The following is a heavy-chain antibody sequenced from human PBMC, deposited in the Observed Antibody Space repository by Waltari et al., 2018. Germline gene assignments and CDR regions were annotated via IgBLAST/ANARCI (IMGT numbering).Heavy chain of an antibody. V-gene: IGHV1-69-2*01. CDR2: VDPEDGET. CDR1: GYTFTDYY. Sequence: EVQLVQSGAEVKKPGATVKISCKVSGYTFTDYYMHWVQQAPGKGLEWMGIVDPEDGETIYEQKFQGRVTMTRDTSISTAYMELSRLRSDDTAVYYCARRPSGSYRWEFDDWGQGTLVTVSS. D-gene: IGHD1-26*01. CDR3: ARRPSGSYRWEFDD. J-gene: IGHJ4*02.